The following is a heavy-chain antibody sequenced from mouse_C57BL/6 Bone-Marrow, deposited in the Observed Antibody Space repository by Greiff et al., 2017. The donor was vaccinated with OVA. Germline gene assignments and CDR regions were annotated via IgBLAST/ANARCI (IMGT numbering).Heavy chain of an antibody. J-gene: IGHJ3*01. CDR2: IYPRSGNT. D-gene: IGHD1-1*01. CDR3: ARRLILRYWFAY. V-gene: IGHV1-81*01. CDR1: GYTFTSYG. Sequence: QVQLKQSGAELARPGASVKLSCKASGYTFTSYGISWVKQRTGQGLEWIGEIYPRSGNTYYNEKFKGKATLTADKSSSTAYMELRSLTSEDSAVYFCARRLILRYWFAYWGQGTLVTVSA.